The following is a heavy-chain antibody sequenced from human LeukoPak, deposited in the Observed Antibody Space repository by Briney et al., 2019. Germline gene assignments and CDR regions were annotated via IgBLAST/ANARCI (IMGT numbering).Heavy chain of an antibody. J-gene: IGHJ6*04. D-gene: IGHD3-10*01. CDR2: INHSGST. CDR3: ASAGSRYYYYGMDV. V-gene: IGHV4-34*01. Sequence: SETLSPTCAVYGGSFSGYYWSWIRQPPGKGLEWIGEINHSGSTNYNPSLKSRVTISVDTSKNQFSLKLSSVTAADTAVYYCASAGSRYYYYGMDVWGKGTTVTVSS. CDR1: GGSFSGYY.